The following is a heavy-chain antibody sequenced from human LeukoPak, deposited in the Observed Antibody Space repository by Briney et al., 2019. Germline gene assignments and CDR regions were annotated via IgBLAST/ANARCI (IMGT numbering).Heavy chain of an antibody. J-gene: IGHJ4*02. CDR3: AREPSDFWSGYYSYYFEY. V-gene: IGHV3-23*01. CDR2: VSADGGST. D-gene: IGHD3-3*01. CDR1: GFPFSSYA. Sequence: PGGSLRLSCAASGFPFSSYAMSWVRQAPAQGLEWVSGVSADGGSTFYAESVKGRFTISRDNSKHPLFPQINSLRAEDTAVYYCAREPSDFWSGYYSYYFEYWGQGTLVTVSS.